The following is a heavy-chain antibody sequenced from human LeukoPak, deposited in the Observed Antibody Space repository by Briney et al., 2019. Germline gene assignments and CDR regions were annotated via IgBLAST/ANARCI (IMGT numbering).Heavy chain of an antibody. J-gene: IGHJ5*02. Sequence: WASVKVSCKASGYTFTSYGISWVRQARGQGLEWMGWISAYNGNTNYAQKLQGRVTMTTDTSTSTAYMELRSLRSDDTAVYYCARDSRVGRLRGITIFGVVISWGQGTLVTVSS. CDR1: GYTFTSYG. CDR2: ISAYNGNT. D-gene: IGHD3-3*01. V-gene: IGHV1-18*01. CDR3: ARDSRVGRLRGITIFGVVIS.